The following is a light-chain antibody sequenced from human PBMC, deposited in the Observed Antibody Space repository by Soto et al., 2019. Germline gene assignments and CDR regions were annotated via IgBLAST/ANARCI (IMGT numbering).Light chain of an antibody. CDR2: DVN. CDR1: SSDVGGYNS. CDR3: CSYAGTYTYV. J-gene: IGLJ1*01. V-gene: IGLV2-11*01. Sequence: QSALTQPRLVSGSPGQSVTISCTGTSSDVGGYNSVSWYQHHPGKTPQLIIYDVNKRPSGVPDRFSASKSGNTASLTISGLLAEDEADYYCCSYAGTYTYVFGTGTKLTVL.